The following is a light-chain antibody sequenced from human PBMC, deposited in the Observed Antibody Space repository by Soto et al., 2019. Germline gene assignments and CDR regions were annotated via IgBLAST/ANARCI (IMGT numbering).Light chain of an antibody. CDR3: QQYYPTPPHT. V-gene: IGKV4-1*01. CDR1: QSVLYSSNNKNY. Sequence: DIVMTQSPDSLAVSLGERATINCKSSQSVLYSSNNKNYIAWYQQKPGQPPKLLIYWASTRESGVPDRFSGSRSGTDLTLTISSLQAEDVAVYYCQQYYPTPPHTFGQGTKLEIK. J-gene: IGKJ2*01. CDR2: WAS.